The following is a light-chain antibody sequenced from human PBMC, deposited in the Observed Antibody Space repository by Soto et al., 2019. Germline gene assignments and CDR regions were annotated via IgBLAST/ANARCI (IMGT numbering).Light chain of an antibody. CDR1: GSNIGAGYD. J-gene: IGLJ1*01. Sequence: QSVLTQPPSVSGAPGQRDTISCTGSGSNIGAGYDIHWYQQVPGTAPKPLIYANTNRASGVPDRFSGSKSGTSASLAITGLQAEDEADYYCQSYDTSLSGYVFGPGTKLTVL. V-gene: IGLV1-40*01. CDR2: ANT. CDR3: QSYDTSLSGYV.